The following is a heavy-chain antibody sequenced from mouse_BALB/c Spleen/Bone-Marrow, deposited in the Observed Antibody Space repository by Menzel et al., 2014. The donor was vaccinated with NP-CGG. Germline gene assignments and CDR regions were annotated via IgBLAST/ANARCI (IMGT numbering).Heavy chain of an antibody. J-gene: IGHJ4*01. V-gene: IGHV5-17*02. CDR3: ARAGMDY. Sequence: EVHLVESGGGLVQPGGSRKLSCAASGFTFSSFGMHWVRQAPEKGLEWVAYISSGSSTIYYADTVEGRFTISRDNPKNTLFLQMTSLRSEDTAMYYCARAGMDYWGQGTSVTVSS. CDR1: GFTFSSFG. D-gene: IGHD3-3*01. CDR2: ISSGSSTI.